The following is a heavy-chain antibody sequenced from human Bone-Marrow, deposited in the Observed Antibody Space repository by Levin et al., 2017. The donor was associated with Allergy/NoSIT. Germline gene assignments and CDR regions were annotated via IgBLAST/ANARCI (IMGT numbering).Heavy chain of an antibody. CDR3: ARNNYYDRNGYYNEVSLQQ. D-gene: IGHD3-22*01. J-gene: IGHJ1*01. Sequence: GGSLRLSCVVSGFSLSSYSMTWVRQAPGKGLEWVATIKEDGGEKYYVASVKGRCTISSDNAKNSLYLQLSSLRAEDTAAYYCARNNYYDRNGYYNEVSLQQWGQGTLVTVSS. CDR2: IKEDGGEK. CDR1: GFSLSSYS. V-gene: IGHV3-7*01.